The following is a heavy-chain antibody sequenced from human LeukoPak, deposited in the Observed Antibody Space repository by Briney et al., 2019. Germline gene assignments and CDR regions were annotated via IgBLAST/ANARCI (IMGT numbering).Heavy chain of an antibody. D-gene: IGHD3-10*01. J-gene: IGHJ4*02. CDR3: ARISMVRGVITHFDY. CDR1: GYSFTSYW. Sequence: GESLKISCKGSGYSFTSYWIGWGRQMPGKGLEWMGIIYPGDSDTRYSPSFQGQVTISADKSISTAYLQWSSLKASDTAMYYCARISMVRGVITHFDYWGQGTLVTVSS. V-gene: IGHV5-51*01. CDR2: IYPGDSDT.